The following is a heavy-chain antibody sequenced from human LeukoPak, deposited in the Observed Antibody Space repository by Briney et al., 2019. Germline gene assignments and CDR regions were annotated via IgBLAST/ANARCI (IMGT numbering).Heavy chain of an antibody. D-gene: IGHD6-13*01. V-gene: IGHV1-18*01. CDR2: ISVFYGHT. Sequence: ASVKVSCKASGYTFTSYGISWVRQAPGQGLEWMGWISVFYGHTNYSQNFQGRLTMTTHTSTSTAYLELRGLRSDDTAVYYCVREVSAANAGYMDVWGTGTTVTVSS. CDR3: VREVSAANAGYMDV. J-gene: IGHJ6*03. CDR1: GYTFTSYG.